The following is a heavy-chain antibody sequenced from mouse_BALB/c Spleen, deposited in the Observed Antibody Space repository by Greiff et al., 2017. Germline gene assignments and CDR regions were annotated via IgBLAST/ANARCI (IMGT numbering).Heavy chain of an antibody. CDR1: GYTFTDYN. Sequence: VQLKQSGPELVKPGASVKISCKASGYTFTDYNMHWVKQSHGKSLEWIGYIYPYNGGTGYNQKFKSKATLTVDNSSSTAYMELRSLTSEDSAVYYCARRRGYGNYWFAYWGQGTLVTVSA. CDR2: IYPYNGGT. CDR3: ARRRGYGNYWFAY. V-gene: IGHV1S29*02. J-gene: IGHJ3*01. D-gene: IGHD2-1*01.